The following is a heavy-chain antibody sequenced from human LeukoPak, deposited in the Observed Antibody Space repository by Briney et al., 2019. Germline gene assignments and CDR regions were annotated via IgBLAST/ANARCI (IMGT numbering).Heavy chain of an antibody. CDR1: GFTFDDYA. J-gene: IGHJ4*02. CDR2: ISWNSGSI. CDR3: AKDITYSSSSFDY. V-gene: IGHV3-9*01. Sequence: PGGSLRLSCAASGFTFDDYAMHWVRQAPGKGLEWVSGISWNSGSIGYADSVEGRFTISRDNAKNSLYLQMNSLRAEDTALYYCAKDITYSSSSFDYWGQGTLVTVSS. D-gene: IGHD6-13*01.